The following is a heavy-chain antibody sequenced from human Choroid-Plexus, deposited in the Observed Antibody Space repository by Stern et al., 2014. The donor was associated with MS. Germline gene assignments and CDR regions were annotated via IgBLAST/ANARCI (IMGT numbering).Heavy chain of an antibody. Sequence: MQLVESGGGVVQPGRSLRVSCAGSGFTFSSYPIYWVRQAPGKGLEWVGVITYDGSKTHYEDSVKGRFTLSRDNSKNTVSLQMNSLTTEDTAVYFCARGYRGMDVWGQGTTVTVSS. CDR1: GFTFSSYP. J-gene: IGHJ6*02. CDR2: ITYDGSKT. D-gene: IGHD3-16*02. CDR3: ARGYRGMDV. V-gene: IGHV3-30-3*01.